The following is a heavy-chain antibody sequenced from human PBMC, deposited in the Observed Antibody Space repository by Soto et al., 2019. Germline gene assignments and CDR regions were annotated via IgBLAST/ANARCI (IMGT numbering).Heavy chain of an antibody. D-gene: IGHD2-15*01. CDR2: IYYSGST. CDR3: ARHHLGYCSGGSCYGNDAFDI. CDR1: GGSISSSSYY. V-gene: IGHV4-39*01. Sequence: SETLSLTWTVSGGSISSSSYYWGWIRQPPGKGLEWIGSIYYSGSTYYNPSLKSRVTISVDTSKNQFSLKLSSVTAADTAVYYCARHHLGYCSGGSCYGNDAFDIWGQGTMVTVSS. J-gene: IGHJ3*02.